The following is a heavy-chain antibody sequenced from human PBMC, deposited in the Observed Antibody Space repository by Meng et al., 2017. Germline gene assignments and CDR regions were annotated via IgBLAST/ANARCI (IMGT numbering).Heavy chain of an antibody. CDR2: INSDGSST. CDR3: ARDSSYGGYAGYYYYYYGMDV. J-gene: IGHJ6*02. Sequence: GESLKISCAASGFTFSSYWMHWVRQAPGKGLVWVPRINSDGSSTSYADSVKGRFTISRDNAKNTLYLQMNSLRAEDTAVYYCARDSSYGGYAGYYYYYYGMDVWGQGTTVTVSS. CDR1: GFTFSSYW. D-gene: IGHD5-12*01. V-gene: IGHV3-74*01.